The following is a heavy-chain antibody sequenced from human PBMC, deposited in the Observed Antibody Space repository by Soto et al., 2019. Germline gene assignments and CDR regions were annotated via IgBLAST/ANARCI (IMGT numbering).Heavy chain of an antibody. CDR1: GYTFTTYD. CDR2: MNPNSGDT. D-gene: IGHD5-12*01. Sequence: QVQLVQSGAEVKKPGASVKVSCKATGYTFTTYDINWVRQATGQGLEWMGWMNPNSGDTGYAQKFQGRVTMTRDTSIITAYMELSTPTSEDTAVYYCVRGLEWLRNYWGQGTRVTVSS. J-gene: IGHJ4*02. CDR3: VRGLEWLRNY. V-gene: IGHV1-8*01.